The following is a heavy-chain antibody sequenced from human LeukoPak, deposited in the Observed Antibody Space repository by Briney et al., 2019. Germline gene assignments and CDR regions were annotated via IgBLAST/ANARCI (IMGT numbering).Heavy chain of an antibody. V-gene: IGHV3-23*01. CDR2: VSTDGDT. J-gene: IGHJ4*02. D-gene: IGHD6-19*01. CDR3: ARSRSGSVAGTSDY. Sequence: GGALRLSCAASGFTFSRYAMSWVRQAPGKGLEWVSSVSTDGDTYYTDSVKGWFTISRDTSRNTLFLQMTSLRAEDTALYYCARSRSGSVAGTSDYWGQGTQVIVSS. CDR1: GFTFSRYA.